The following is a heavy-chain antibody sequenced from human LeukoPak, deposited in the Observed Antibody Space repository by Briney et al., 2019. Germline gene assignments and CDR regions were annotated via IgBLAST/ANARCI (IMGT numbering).Heavy chain of an antibody. CDR2: MSPNSGET. Sequence: GVSVKVSCKTSGYTFSSYDINWVRQATGQGLEWMGWMSPNSGETGFAQNFQGRVTLTKNTSITTAYMELSSLRSEDTAVYYCARGDPWGFDPWGQGTLVTVSS. J-gene: IGHJ5*02. CDR3: ARGDPWGFDP. D-gene: IGHD7-27*01. V-gene: IGHV1-8*01. CDR1: GYTFSSYD.